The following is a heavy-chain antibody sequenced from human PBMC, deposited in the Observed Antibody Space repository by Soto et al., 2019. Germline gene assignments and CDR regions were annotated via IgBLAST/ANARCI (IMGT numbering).Heavy chain of an antibody. CDR1: GFTFSLYA. CDR2: INAGNGNT. J-gene: IGHJ4*02. D-gene: IGHD6-19*01. Sequence: ASVKVSCKASGFTFSLYAIHWVRQAPGQRLEWMGWINAGNGNTKYSQKFQGRVTITRDTSASTAYMELSSLRSEDTAVYYCARAVAVAADFDYWGQGTLVTVSS. CDR3: ARAVAVAADFDY. V-gene: IGHV1-3*01.